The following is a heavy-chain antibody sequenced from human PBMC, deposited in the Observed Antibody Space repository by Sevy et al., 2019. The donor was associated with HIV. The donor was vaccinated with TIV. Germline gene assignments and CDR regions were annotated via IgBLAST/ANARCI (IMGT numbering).Heavy chain of an antibody. CDR3: ARGHYDFWSSYFDN. Sequence: VSVKVSCKASGYTFNNNYMHWVRQAPGQGPEWMGWINPITEGTNYAQKFQGRITMSRDMSVNTAYMELTSLRSDDTAVYFCARGHYDFWSSYFDNWGQGTLVTVSS. J-gene: IGHJ4*01. CDR2: INPITEGT. D-gene: IGHD3-3*01. CDR1: GYTFNNNY. V-gene: IGHV1-2*02.